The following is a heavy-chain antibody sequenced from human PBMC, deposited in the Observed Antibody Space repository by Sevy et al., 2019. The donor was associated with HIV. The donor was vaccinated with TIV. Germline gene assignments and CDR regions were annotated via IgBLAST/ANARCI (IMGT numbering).Heavy chain of an antibody. V-gene: IGHV1-8*01. D-gene: IGHD3-3*01. Sequence: ASAKVSCKASGGTFRQFPISWVRQAPGQGLEWMGWMNPNSGNTGYAQKFQGRVTRTRNTSIGTAYMELSSLRSEETAVYYCARAGYDFWSGYYTAYWGQGTLVTVSS. J-gene: IGHJ4*02. CDR2: MNPNSGNT. CDR1: GGTFRQFP. CDR3: ARAGYDFWSGYYTAY.